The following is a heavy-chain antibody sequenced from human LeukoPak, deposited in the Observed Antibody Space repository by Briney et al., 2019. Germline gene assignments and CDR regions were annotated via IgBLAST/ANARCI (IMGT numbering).Heavy chain of an antibody. CDR2: IYYSGST. D-gene: IGHD3-10*01. Sequence: SETLSLTCTVSGGSISSGGYYWSWIRQHPGKGLEWIGYIYYSGSTYYNPSLKSRVTISVGTSKNQFSLKLSSVTAADTAVYYCARTARGVAFDPWGQGTLVTVSS. V-gene: IGHV4-31*03. CDR3: ARTARGVAFDP. CDR1: GGSISSGGYY. J-gene: IGHJ5*02.